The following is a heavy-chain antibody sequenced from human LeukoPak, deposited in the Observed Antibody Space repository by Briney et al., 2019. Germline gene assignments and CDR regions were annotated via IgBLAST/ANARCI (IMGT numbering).Heavy chain of an antibody. CDR3: ARLSRSGYYMDV. CDR1: GGSINSYY. Sequence: SETLSLTCTLSGGSINSYYWSWTRQPAGKGLEWIGRIYTGGSANYNPSLKSRVTIPVDKSKNQFSLKLSSVTAAGTAVYYCARLSRSGYYMDVWGKGTTVSVSS. CDR2: IYTGGSA. D-gene: IGHD3-3*01. V-gene: IGHV4-4*07. J-gene: IGHJ6*03.